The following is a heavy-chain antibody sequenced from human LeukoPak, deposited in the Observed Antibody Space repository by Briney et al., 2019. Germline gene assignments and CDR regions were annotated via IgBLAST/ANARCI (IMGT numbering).Heavy chain of an antibody. CDR3: ARESWVHYYDSSGSYFDY. J-gene: IGHJ4*02. CDR2: ISAYNGKT. Sequence: ASVKVSCKASGYTFTSYGISWVRQAPGQGLEWGGWISAYNGKTNYAQKLQGRVTMTTDTSTSTAYLELRSLRSDDTAVYYCARESWVHYYDSSGSYFDYWGQGTLVTVSS. CDR1: GYTFTSYG. D-gene: IGHD3-22*01. V-gene: IGHV1-18*01.